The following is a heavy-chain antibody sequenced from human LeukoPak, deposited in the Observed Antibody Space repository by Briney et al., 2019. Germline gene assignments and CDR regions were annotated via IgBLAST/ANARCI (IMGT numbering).Heavy chain of an antibody. J-gene: IGHJ4*02. CDR1: GFTFSSYS. D-gene: IGHD2-15*01. CDR3: ARDLIGGNAYDY. CDR2: VTSGSRTI. V-gene: IGHV3-48*01. Sequence: GGSLRLSCAASGFTFSSYSMNWVRQAPGKGPEWIAYVTSGSRTIYYADSVKGRFTISRDNAKSSLYLQLDSLRAEDTAVYYCARDLIGGNAYDYWGQGALVTVSS.